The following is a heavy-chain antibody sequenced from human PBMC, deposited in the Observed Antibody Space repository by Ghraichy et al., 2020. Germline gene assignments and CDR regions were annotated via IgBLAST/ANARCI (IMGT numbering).Heavy chain of an antibody. D-gene: IGHD3-22*01. Sequence: GGSLRLSCAASGFTFSGYGMHWVRQPPGKGLEWVAFIRYDGSNKYYADSVKGRFTISRDNSKNTLYLQMNSLRAEDTAVYYCAKVPPDYYYDSSGREYYFDYWGQGTLVTVSS. CDR1: GFTFSGYG. J-gene: IGHJ4*02. V-gene: IGHV3-30*02. CDR2: IRYDGSNK. CDR3: AKVPPDYYYDSSGREYYFDY.